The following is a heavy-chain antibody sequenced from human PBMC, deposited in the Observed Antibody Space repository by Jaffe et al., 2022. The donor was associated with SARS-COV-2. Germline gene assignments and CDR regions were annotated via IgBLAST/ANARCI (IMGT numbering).Heavy chain of an antibody. V-gene: IGHV4-59*01. D-gene: IGHD5-12*01. CDR1: GGSISSYY. CDR2: IYYSGST. Sequence: QVQLQESGPGLVKPSETLSLTCTVSGGSISSYYWSWIRQPPGKGLEWIGYIYYSGSTNYNPSLKSRVTISVDTSKNQFSLKLSSVTAADTAVYYCARVATIREAYFDYWGQGTLVTVSS. CDR3: ARVATIREAYFDY. J-gene: IGHJ4*02.